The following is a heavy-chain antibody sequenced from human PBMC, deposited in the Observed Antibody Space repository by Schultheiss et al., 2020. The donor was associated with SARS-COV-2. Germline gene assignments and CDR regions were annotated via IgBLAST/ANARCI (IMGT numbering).Heavy chain of an antibody. CDR1: GFTFTTYT. Sequence: GESLKISCAASGFTFTTYTMHWVRQAPGKEPEWVAVISSDRSIKYYADSVKGRFTISRDSSKNTLYLQMNSLRAEDTAVNYCAKVFYYDILTFPGIDYWGQGTLVTVSS. J-gene: IGHJ4*02. CDR3: AKVFYYDILTFPGIDY. V-gene: IGHV3-30*01. D-gene: IGHD3-9*01. CDR2: ISSDRSIK.